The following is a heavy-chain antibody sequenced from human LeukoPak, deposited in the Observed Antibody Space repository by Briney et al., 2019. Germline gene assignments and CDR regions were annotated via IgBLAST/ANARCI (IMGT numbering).Heavy chain of an antibody. V-gene: IGHV4-4*07. Sequence: SETLSLTCTVSGGSFSSYYWSWIRQPAGKGLEWIGRIYTSGSTNYNPSLRSRVTMSVDTSKNQFSLKLSSVTAADTAVYYCASDTLSEIYDLGAFDIWGQGTMVTVSS. CDR2: IYTSGST. CDR1: GGSFSSYY. CDR3: ASDTLSEIYDLGAFDI. J-gene: IGHJ3*02. D-gene: IGHD3-22*01.